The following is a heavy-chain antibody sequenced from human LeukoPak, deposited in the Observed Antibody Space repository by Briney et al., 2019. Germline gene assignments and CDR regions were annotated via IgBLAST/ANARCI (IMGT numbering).Heavy chain of an antibody. V-gene: IGHV4-39*01. J-gene: IGHJ4*02. CDR3: ARQTYYDILTGYHYLYYFDY. CDR2: IHYSGST. D-gene: IGHD3-9*01. Sequence: SETLSLTCTVSGGSVSSSTHYWAWIRQPPGKGLEWIGSIHYSGSTYYSPSLKSGVTMSVDTSRNQFSLGLSSLTAADTAVYYCARQTYYDILTGYHYLYYFDYWGQGTLVTVSS. CDR1: GGSVSSSTHY.